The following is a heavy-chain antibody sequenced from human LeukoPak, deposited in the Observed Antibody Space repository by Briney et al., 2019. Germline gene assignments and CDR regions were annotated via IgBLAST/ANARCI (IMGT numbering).Heavy chain of an antibody. CDR3: ARDLRGAHSA. CDR2: ITFTATYT. V-gene: IGHV3-21*01. Sequence: GGSLRLSCAASGFTFTTYWMNWVRQAPGKGLEWVSSITFTATYTYYADSVKGRFTISRDNAQNSLYLQMNSLRAEDTAVYYCARDLRGAHSAWGQGILVTVSS. CDR1: GFTFTTYW. J-gene: IGHJ5*02. D-gene: IGHD2-21*01.